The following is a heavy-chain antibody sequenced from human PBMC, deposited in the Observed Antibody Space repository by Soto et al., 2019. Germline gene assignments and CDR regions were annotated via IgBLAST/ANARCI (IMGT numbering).Heavy chain of an antibody. V-gene: IGHV1-8*01. J-gene: IGHJ6*02. Sequence: ASVKVSCKTSAYTFTSYDINWVRQSTGQRAARMGWMNPNSGNTGYAQKFQGRVTMTTNTSISTAYMELSSLRSEDTAVYYCARGGSYGSGSYYHYYYYYGMDVWGQGTTVTVSS. CDR2: MNPNSGNT. D-gene: IGHD3-10*01. CDR1: AYTFTSYD. CDR3: ARGGSYGSGSYYHYYYYYGMDV.